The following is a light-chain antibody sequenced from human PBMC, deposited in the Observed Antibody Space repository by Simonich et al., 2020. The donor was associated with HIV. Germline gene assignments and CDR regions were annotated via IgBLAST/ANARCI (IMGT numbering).Light chain of an antibody. CDR1: QRISTW. J-gene: IGKJ2*01. Sequence: DIQLTQSPSFLSASVGDRVTISCRASQRISTWLAWFQQKPGKAPKHLIYKASTLESGIPSRFSGSGSGTEFTLTISSLQPDDFATYYCQQYNSDSPYTFGQGTKLEI. CDR3: QQYNSDSPYT. CDR2: KAS. V-gene: IGKV1-5*03.